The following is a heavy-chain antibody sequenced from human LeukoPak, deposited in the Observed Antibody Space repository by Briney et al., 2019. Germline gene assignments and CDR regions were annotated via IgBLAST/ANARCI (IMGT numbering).Heavy chain of an antibody. D-gene: IGHD3-3*01. V-gene: IGHV1-2*06. CDR2: IIPNSGGT. J-gene: IGHJ4*02. Sequence: GASVKVSCKASGYTFTGYYMHWVRQAPGQGLEWMGRIIPNSGGTKYAQKFQGRVTMTRDTSITTAYMELSRLRPDDTAVYYCARDRAYDREFDSWGQGTLVTVSS. CDR1: GYTFTGYY. CDR3: ARDRAYDREFDS.